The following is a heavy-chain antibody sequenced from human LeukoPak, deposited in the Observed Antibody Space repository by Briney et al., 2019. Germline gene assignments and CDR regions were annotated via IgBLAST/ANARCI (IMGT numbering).Heavy chain of an antibody. Sequence: PGGSLRLSCAASGITFSSYGMHWVRQAPGKGLEWVAVIWYDGSNKYYADSVKGRFTISRDNSKNTLYLQMNSLRAEDTAVYYCARDAGYSYGYIYYYYGMDVWGKGTTVTVSS. CDR3: ARDAGYSYGYIYYYYGMDV. J-gene: IGHJ6*04. CDR2: IWYDGSNK. CDR1: GITFSSYG. V-gene: IGHV3-33*01. D-gene: IGHD5-18*01.